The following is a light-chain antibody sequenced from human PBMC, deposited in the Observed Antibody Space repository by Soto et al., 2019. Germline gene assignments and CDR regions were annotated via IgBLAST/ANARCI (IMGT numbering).Light chain of an antibody. CDR2: EVS. Sequence: SVLTQPASVSGTPGQSITISCTGTSSDVGSYNLVSWYQQHPGKAPKLMIYEVSKRPSGVSNRFSGSKSGNTASLTISGLQAEDEADYYCCSYAGSSTYYVFGTGTKVPVL. CDR1: SSDVGSYNL. CDR3: CSYAGSSTYYV. J-gene: IGLJ1*01. V-gene: IGLV2-23*02.